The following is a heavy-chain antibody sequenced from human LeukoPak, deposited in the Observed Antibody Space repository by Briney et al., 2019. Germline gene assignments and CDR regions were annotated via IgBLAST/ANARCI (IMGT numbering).Heavy chain of an antibody. CDR1: GFTFSSYG. CDR2: IRYDGSNK. J-gene: IGHJ4*02. Sequence: GSLRLSCAASGFTFSSYGMHWVRQAPGKGLEWVAFIRYDGSNKYYADSVKGRFTISRDNSKNTLYLQMNSLRAEDTAVYYCAKDGGGSYLPFDYWGQGTLVTVSS. CDR3: AKDGGGSYLPFDY. D-gene: IGHD1-26*01. V-gene: IGHV3-30*02.